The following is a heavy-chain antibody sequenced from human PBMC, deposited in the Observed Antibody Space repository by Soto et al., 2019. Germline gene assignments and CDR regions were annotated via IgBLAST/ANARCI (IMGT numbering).Heavy chain of an antibody. CDR2: ISYDGSNK. D-gene: IGHD6-19*01. CDR3: ARDRYSGWYTAYYYCMDV. Sequence: QVQLVESGGGVVQPGRSLRLSCAASGFTFSSYAMHWVRQAPGKGLEWVAVISYDGSNKYYADSVKGRFTISRDNSKNTLYLQMNSLRAEDTAVYYCARDRYSGWYTAYYYCMDVWGQGTTVTVSS. CDR1: GFTFSSYA. J-gene: IGHJ6*02. V-gene: IGHV3-30-3*01.